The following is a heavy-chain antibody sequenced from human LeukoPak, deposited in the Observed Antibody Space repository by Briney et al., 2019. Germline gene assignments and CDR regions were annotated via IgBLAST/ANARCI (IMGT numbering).Heavy chain of an antibody. CDR3: ARVDQTVTTRGSWFDP. CDR1: GGSISSYY. J-gene: IGHJ5*02. Sequence: SETLSPTCTVSGGSISSYYWSWIRQPAGKGLEWIGRIYTSGSTNYNPSLKSRVTMSVDTSKNQFSLKLSSVTAADTAVYYCARVDQTVTTRGSWFDPWGQGTLVTVSS. V-gene: IGHV4-4*07. D-gene: IGHD4-17*01. CDR2: IYTSGST.